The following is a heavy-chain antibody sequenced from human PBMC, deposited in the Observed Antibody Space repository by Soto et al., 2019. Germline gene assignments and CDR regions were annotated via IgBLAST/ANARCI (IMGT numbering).Heavy chain of an antibody. D-gene: IGHD2-15*01. Sequence: QVQLQESGPGLLRPSRPLSLTCTVPGGSISSVGSYWTGTRHHPGKGLEWIGYIYYSGSTYYNPSLKSRVTISVDTSKNQFSLKLSSVTAADTAVYYCAREIIQPVILGGGWFDPWGQGTLVTVSS. V-gene: IGHV4-31*03. CDR2: IYYSGST. CDR1: GGSISSVGSY. CDR3: AREIIQPVILGGGWFDP. J-gene: IGHJ5*02.